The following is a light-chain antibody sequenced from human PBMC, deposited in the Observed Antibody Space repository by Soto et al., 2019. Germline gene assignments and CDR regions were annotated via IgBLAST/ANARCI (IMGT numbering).Light chain of an antibody. V-gene: IGLV2-23*01. J-gene: IGLJ2*01. CDR3: SSYAGAVV. CDR1: SSDVGSYNL. CDR2: EGG. Sequence: QSALTQPASVSASPGQSITISCTGTSSDVGSYNLVSWYQPHPGKAPKLIIYEGGNRPSGVSNRFSASKSGNTASLTISGLQAEDEADYYCSSYAGAVVFGGGTKLTVL.